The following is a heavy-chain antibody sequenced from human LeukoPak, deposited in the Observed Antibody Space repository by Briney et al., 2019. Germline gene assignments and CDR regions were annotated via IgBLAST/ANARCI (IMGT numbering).Heavy chain of an antibody. CDR3: ATTGGFNYSWFDP. Sequence: EWIGYIYYSGSTYYNPSLKSRVTISVDTSKNQFSLKLSSVTAADTAVYYCATTGGFNYSWFDPWGQGTLVTVSS. V-gene: IGHV4-31*02. J-gene: IGHJ5*02. CDR2: IYYSGST. D-gene: IGHD4-11*01.